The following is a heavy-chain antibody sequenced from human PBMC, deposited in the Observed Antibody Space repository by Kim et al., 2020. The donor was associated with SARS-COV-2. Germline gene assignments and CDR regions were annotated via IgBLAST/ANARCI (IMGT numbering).Heavy chain of an antibody. CDR3: ARKLGVFGLHWYFDL. CDR2: IYYSGST. CDR1: GGSISSSSYY. V-gene: IGHV4-39*07. Sequence: SETLSLTCTVSGGSISSSSYYWGWIRQPPGKGLEWIGSIYYSGSTYYNPSLKSRVTISVDTSKNQFSLKLSSVTAADTAVYYCARKLGVFGLHWYFDLWGRGTLVTVSS. J-gene: IGHJ2*01. D-gene: IGHD2-8*01.